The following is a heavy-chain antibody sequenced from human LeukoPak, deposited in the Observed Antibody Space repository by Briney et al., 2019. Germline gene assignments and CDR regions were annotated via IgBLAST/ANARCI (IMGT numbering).Heavy chain of an antibody. V-gene: IGHV4-59*01. CDR2: IYYSGST. Sequence: SETLSLTCTVSGGSISSYYWSWIRQPPGKGLEWIGYIYYSGSTNYNPSLKSRVTISVDMSKNQFSLKLTSVIAADTAVYYRARDDSNYYDSSGFDYWGQGTLVTVSS. D-gene: IGHD3-22*01. CDR3: ARDDSNYYDSSGFDY. CDR1: GGSISSYY. J-gene: IGHJ4*02.